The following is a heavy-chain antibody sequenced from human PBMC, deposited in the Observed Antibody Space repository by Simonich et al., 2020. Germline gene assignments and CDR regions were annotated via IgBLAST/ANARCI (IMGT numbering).Heavy chain of an antibody. CDR1: GGSISSYY. CDR2: IYYSGSP. CDR3: ARLPDY. Sequence: QVQLQESGPGLVKPSETLSLTCTVSGGSISSYYWSWIRQPPGKGLEWIGYIYYSGSPNYNPSLKSRVTISVDTSKNQFSLKLSSVTAADTAVNYCARLPDYWGQGTLVTVSS. J-gene: IGHJ4*02. V-gene: IGHV4-59*08.